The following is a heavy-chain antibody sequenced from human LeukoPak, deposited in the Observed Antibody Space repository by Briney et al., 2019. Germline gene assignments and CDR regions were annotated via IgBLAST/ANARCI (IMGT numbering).Heavy chain of an antibody. CDR1: GFTASSNY. CDR3: AREDHYYDSSGYYGYFDY. D-gene: IGHD3-22*01. V-gene: IGHV3-53*01. CDR2: IYSGGST. J-gene: IGHJ4*02. Sequence: GGSLRLSCAASGFTASSNYMSWVRQAPGKGLEWVSVIYSGGSTYYADSVKGRFTISRDNSKNTLYLQMNSLRAEDTAVYYCAREDHYYDSSGYYGYFDYWGQGTLVTVSS.